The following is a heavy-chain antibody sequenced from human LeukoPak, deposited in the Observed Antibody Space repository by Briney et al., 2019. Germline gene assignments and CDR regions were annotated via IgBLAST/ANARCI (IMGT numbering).Heavy chain of an antibody. CDR3: AKDMGGVVTRPYYFDY. CDR2: ISWNSGSI. Sequence: GRSLRLSCAASGFTFDDYAMHWVRQAPGKGLEWVSGISWNSGSIGYADSVKGRFTISRDNAKNSLYLQMNSLRAEDTALYYCAKDMGGVVTRPYYFDYWGQGTLVTVSS. CDR1: GFTFDDYA. D-gene: IGHD2-21*02. V-gene: IGHV3-9*01. J-gene: IGHJ4*02.